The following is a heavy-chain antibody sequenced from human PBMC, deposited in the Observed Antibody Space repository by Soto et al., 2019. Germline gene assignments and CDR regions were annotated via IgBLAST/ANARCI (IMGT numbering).Heavy chain of an antibody. V-gene: IGHV4-59*12. CDR1: GGSISSYR. Sequence: SETLSLTCTVSGGSISSYRWSWIRQPPGEGLEWIGSIYYSGNTNYNPSLKSRVTISADTSKNEFSLRLRSVTTADTAVYYCAKGGSGSYSNAYDIWGQGTRVTVSS. J-gene: IGHJ3*02. D-gene: IGHD3-10*01. CDR2: IYYSGNT. CDR3: AKGGSGSYSNAYDI.